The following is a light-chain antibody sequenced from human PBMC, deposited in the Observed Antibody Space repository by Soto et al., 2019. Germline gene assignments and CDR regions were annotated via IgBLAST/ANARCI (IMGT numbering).Light chain of an antibody. CDR2: DAS. V-gene: IGKV1-5*01. J-gene: IGKJ1*01. CDR1: QSISSR. Sequence: ILMTQSRSTLSASVGESVSITCRASQSISSRLAWYQQKPGKAPKLLIYDASSLESEVPSRFSGSGSGTEFTLSISSLQPDDFATYYCQQYNSYSPSTFGQGTKVDNK. CDR3: QQYNSYSPST.